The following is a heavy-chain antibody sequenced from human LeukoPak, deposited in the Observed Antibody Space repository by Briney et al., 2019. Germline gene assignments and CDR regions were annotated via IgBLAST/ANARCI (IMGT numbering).Heavy chain of an antibody. CDR2: ISSSSYI. CDR1: GFTFSSYS. Sequence: PGGSLRLSCAASGFTFSSYSMNWVRQAPGKGLEWVSSISSSSYIYYADSVKGRFTISRDNAKNSLYLQMNSLRAEDTAVYYCARDASIAARPKYFQHWGQGTLVTVSS. D-gene: IGHD6-6*01. J-gene: IGHJ1*01. V-gene: IGHV3-21*01. CDR3: ARDASIAARPKYFQH.